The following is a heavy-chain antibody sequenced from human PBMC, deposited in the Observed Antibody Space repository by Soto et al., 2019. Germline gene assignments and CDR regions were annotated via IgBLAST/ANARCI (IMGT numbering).Heavy chain of an antibody. CDR2: INHSGST. J-gene: IGHJ3*02. CDR3: ARYLARLTMIVVAIDAFDI. CDR1: GGSFSCYY. V-gene: IGHV4-34*01. D-gene: IGHD3-22*01. Sequence: PSETLSLTCAVYGGSFSCYYWSWIRQPPGKGLEWIGEINHSGSTNYNPSLKSRVTISVDTSKNQFSLKLSSVTAADTAVYYCARYLARLTMIVVAIDAFDIWGQGTMVTVSS.